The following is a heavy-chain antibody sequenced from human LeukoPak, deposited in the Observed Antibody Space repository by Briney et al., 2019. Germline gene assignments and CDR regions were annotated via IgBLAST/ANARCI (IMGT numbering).Heavy chain of an antibody. Sequence: GRSLRLSCAPSGFTFSRHGMHWVRQAPGKGLEWVAIISNDGSRKYYAHSVEGRFTISRDNSKNTLYLQMDSLRAEDTAVYYCARDRAWDYFDYWGQGTLVTVSS. D-gene: IGHD3-16*01. CDR1: GFTFSRHG. V-gene: IGHV3-30*03. J-gene: IGHJ4*02. CDR2: ISNDGSRK. CDR3: ARDRAWDYFDY.